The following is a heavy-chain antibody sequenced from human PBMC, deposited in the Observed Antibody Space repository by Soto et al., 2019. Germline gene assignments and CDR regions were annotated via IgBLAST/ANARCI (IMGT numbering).Heavy chain of an antibody. CDR1: GGSISSYY. CDR3: ARVRFTTSYNWFDP. J-gene: IGHJ5*02. V-gene: IGHV4-59*01. Sequence: SETLSLTCTVSGGSISSYYWSWIRQPPGKGLEWIGYIYYSGSTNYNPSLKGRVTISVDTSKNQFSLKLSSVTAADTAVYYCARVRFTTSYNWFDPWGQGTLVTVSS. D-gene: IGHD3-22*01. CDR2: IYYSGST.